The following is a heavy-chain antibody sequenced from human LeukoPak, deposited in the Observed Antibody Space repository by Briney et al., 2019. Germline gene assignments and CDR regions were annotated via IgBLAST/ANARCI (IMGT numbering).Heavy chain of an antibody. CDR2: IWYDGSNK. J-gene: IGHJ4*02. Sequence: GGSLRLSCAASGFTFSSYGMHWVRQAPGKGLEWVAVIWYDGSNKYYADSVKGRFTISRDNSKNTLYLQMNSLRAEDTAVYYCAKELTTIFGVAPPGFDYWGQGTLVTVSS. D-gene: IGHD3-3*01. CDR1: GFTFSSYG. V-gene: IGHV3-33*06. CDR3: AKELTTIFGVAPPGFDY.